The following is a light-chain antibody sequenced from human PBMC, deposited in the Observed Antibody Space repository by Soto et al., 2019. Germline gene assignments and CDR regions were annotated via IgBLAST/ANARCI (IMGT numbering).Light chain of an antibody. Sequence: QSVLTQPPSASGTPGQRVTISCSGSNSNIGINTVNWYQQLPGTAPKLLIYTNDQRPSGVPDRFSGSKSGTSASLAISGLQSGDEADYYCAAWDDSLNGVLFGGGTKVTVL. V-gene: IGLV1-44*01. CDR3: AAWDDSLNGVL. CDR1: NSNIGINT. J-gene: IGLJ2*01. CDR2: TND.